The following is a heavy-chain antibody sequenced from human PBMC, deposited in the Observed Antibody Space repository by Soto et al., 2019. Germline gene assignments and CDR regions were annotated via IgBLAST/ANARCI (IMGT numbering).Heavy chain of an antibody. J-gene: IGHJ2*01. Sequence: EVQLVESGGGLVQPGGSLRLSCAASGFTFSDRFMDWVRQAPGKGLEWIGRAKSRARGFATQYADSVKGRFTVSRDESTSSFYLPMNTLNAGDTAVYYCASPKVAVDALRDRDFDFWGRGNLVTVSS. CDR1: GFTFSDRF. CDR3: ASPKVAVDALRDRDFDF. V-gene: IGHV3-72*01. D-gene: IGHD2-15*01. CDR2: AKSRARGFAT.